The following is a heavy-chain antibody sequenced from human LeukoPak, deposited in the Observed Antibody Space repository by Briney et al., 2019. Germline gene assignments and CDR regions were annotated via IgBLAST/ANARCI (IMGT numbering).Heavy chain of an antibody. CDR1: GFTFSSYW. J-gene: IGHJ4*02. D-gene: IGHD6-13*01. CDR3: ARDSSSSWYDY. CDR2: IKQDGSEK. Sequence: GGSLRLSCAASGFTFSSYWMSWVRQAPGKGLEWVANIKQDGSEKHYVDSVKGRFTISRDNAKNSLYLQMKSLRAEDTAVYYCARDSSSSWYDYWGQGTLVTVSS. V-gene: IGHV3-7*03.